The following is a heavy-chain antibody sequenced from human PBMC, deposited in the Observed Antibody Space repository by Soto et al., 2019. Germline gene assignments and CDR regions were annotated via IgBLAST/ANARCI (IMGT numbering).Heavy chain of an antibody. CDR3: ARADSSTSCWVDVSFCYYYYGIDV. J-gene: IGHJ6*02. D-gene: IGHD2-2*01. CDR1: GGTFSSYA. V-gene: IGHV1-69*01. Sequence: QVQLVQSGAEVKKPGSSVKVSCKASGGTFSSYAISWVRQAPGQGLEWMGGIIPIFGTANYAQKFQGRVTITADESTSTAYMELSSLRSEDTAVYYCARADSSTSCWVDVSFCYYYYGIDVWGQGTTVTVSS. CDR2: IIPIFGTA.